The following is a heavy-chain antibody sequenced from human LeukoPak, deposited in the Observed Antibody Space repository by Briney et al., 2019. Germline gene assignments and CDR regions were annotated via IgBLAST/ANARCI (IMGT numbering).Heavy chain of an antibody. Sequence: GASVKVSCKASGGTFSSYAISWVRQAPGQGLEWMGGIIPIFGTANYAQKFQGRVTITADESTSTAYMGLSSLRSEDTAVYYCARALIDDSSGYYYPSYWGQGTLVTVSS. CDR2: IIPIFGTA. D-gene: IGHD3-22*01. CDR1: GGTFSSYA. V-gene: IGHV1-69*13. J-gene: IGHJ4*02. CDR3: ARALIDDSSGYYYPSY.